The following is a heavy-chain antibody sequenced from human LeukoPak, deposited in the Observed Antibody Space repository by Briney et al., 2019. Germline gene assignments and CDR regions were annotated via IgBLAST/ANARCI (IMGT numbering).Heavy chain of an antibody. D-gene: IGHD2-8*02. Sequence: ASVKVSCKAFGYTFETSSISWVRRAPGQRLEWMGWISPKNGNTHYAQGVQGRVTMTTDTSRSTAYMELRSLRSDDTAVYYCTRVRNSNDWWGAFDIWGQGTMVTVSS. CDR2: ISPKNGNT. CDR1: GYTFETSS. CDR3: TRVRNSNDWWGAFDI. J-gene: IGHJ3*02. V-gene: IGHV1-18*01.